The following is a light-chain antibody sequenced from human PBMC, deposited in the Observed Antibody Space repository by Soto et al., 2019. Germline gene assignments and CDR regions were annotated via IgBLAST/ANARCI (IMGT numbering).Light chain of an antibody. CDR1: SSNIGSNY. CDR2: TND. V-gene: IGLV1-44*01. Sequence: SVLTQPPSASGTPGQRVTISCSGSSSNIGSNYVYWYQHLPGTAPKPLIYTNDQRPSGVPDRFSGSKSGTSASLAISGLQSEDEADYYCAVWDDSLNGHVFGAGTKVTVL. J-gene: IGLJ1*01. CDR3: AVWDDSLNGHV.